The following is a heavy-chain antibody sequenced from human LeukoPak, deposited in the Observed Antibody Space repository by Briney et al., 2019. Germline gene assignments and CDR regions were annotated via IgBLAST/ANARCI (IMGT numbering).Heavy chain of an antibody. CDR3: ATVSMIAYFFNY. V-gene: IGHV3-11*03. D-gene: IGHD5/OR15-5a*01. CDR2: MTSSTSSGYT. CDR1: GFPFRYLQ. J-gene: IGHJ4*02. Sequence: GALKLSRSSPGFPFRYLQLGWNRQAPGKGLEWVSYMTSSTSSGYTKYADSVKGRFTISRDNAKNSLYLQMNSLRAEDTAVYYCATVSMIAYFFNYWGQGTLVTVSS.